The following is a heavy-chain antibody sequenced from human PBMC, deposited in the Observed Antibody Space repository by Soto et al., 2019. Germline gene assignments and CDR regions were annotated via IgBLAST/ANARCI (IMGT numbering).Heavy chain of an antibody. J-gene: IGHJ4*02. CDR2: IWHDGGNK. CDR1: GFTLSNYG. V-gene: IGHV3-33*01. Sequence: QVQLVESGGGVVQPGRSLRLSCAASGFTLSNYGMHWVRQAPGKGLEWVAFIWHDGGNKFYAESVKGRFTISRDNSKNTLYLQMTSLSAEDTAMYYCARDGDVNTGFGKDYWGQGTLVTVSS. CDR3: ARDGDVNTGFGKDY. D-gene: IGHD3-16*01.